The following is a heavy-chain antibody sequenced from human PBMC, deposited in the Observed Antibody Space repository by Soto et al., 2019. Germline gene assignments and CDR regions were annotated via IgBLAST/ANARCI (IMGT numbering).Heavy chain of an antibody. Sequence: GVCLRLSGAASGFTFNTYAMNWDRQAPGKGLEWVATISATGGSTYYADSVKGRFTISRDNSKNTLYLQMNGLRVEDTAVYYCAKDRLAGNFDYWGQGTQVTVSS. CDR1: GFTFNTYA. CDR2: ISATGGST. J-gene: IGHJ4*02. CDR3: AKDRLAGNFDY. V-gene: IGHV3-23*01.